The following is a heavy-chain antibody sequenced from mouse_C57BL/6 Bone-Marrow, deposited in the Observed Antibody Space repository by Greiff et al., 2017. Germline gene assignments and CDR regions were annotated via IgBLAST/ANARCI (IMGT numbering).Heavy chain of an antibody. CDR3: ARRGDDREGDY. CDR1: GYTFTSYW. CDR2: IDPSDSYT. V-gene: IGHV1-50*01. Sequence: VQLQQPGAELVKPGASVKLSCKASGYTFTSYWMQWVKQRPGQGLEWIGEIDPSDSYTNYNQKFKGKATLTVDTSSSTAYMQLSSLTSEDSAVYYCARRGDDREGDYWGQGTTLTVSS. J-gene: IGHJ2*01. D-gene: IGHD2-12*01.